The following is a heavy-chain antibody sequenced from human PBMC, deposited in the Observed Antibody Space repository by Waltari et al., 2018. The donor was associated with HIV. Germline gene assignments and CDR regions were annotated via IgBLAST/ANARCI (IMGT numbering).Heavy chain of an antibody. CDR3: VRDGGGYYDNRGYFGFFQF. J-gene: IGHJ6*02. V-gene: IGHV1-69*01. CDR2: ISPIFDTT. D-gene: IGHD3-22*01. Sequence: QVQLVQSEGGVWKSGSSVKISCKASGGAFSSYAVNWVRQVPGQGLEWMGGISPIFDTTNEAQNLKGRVSISADDKTSTVYMELTGLKFEDAVIFYCVRDGGGYYDNRGYFGFFQFWGQGT. CDR1: GGAFSSYA.